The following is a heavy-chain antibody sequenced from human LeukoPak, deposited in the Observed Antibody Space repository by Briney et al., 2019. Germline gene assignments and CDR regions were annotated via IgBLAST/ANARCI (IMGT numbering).Heavy chain of an antibody. V-gene: IGHV4-30-2*01. CDR3: ARGDVIVHYFDY. Sequence: PSETLSLTCAVSGDSLSSGVYSWNWIRQPPGKGLEWIGHISHSGSTYYNPSLKSRVTISVDRSKNQFSLKLTSVTAADTAVYYCARGDVIVHYFDYRGQGTLVTVSS. D-gene: IGHD3-22*01. J-gene: IGHJ4*02. CDR2: ISHSGST. CDR1: GDSLSSGVYS.